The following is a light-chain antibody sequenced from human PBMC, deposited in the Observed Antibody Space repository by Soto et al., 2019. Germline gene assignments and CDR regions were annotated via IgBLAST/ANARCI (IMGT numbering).Light chain of an antibody. CDR2: LGS. J-gene: IGKJ4*01. V-gene: IGKV2-28*01. CDR3: MQTLRIPRT. Sequence: DVVMTQSPLSLPVTPGEPASISCRSSENLLYSTGYIYLDWYLKKPGQPPQLMIFLGSNRASGVTDRLSDNGSCTHITPRISRVETEDFVVYYCMQTLRIPRTFDGGTKVEFK. CDR1: ENLLYSTGYIY.